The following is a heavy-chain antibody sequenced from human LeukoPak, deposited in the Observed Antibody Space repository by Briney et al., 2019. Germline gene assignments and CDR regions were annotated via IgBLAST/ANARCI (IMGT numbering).Heavy chain of an antibody. J-gene: IGHJ4*02. CDR1: GGSISSGSYY. CDR2: IHTSGST. Sequence: PSETLSLTCTVSGGSISSGSYYWSWIRQPAGKGLEWIGRIHTSGSTNYNPSLKSRVTISVDTSKNQFSLKLSSVTAADTAVYYCARDRGTWNDDGFDYWGQGTLVTVSS. D-gene: IGHD1-1*01. V-gene: IGHV4-61*02. CDR3: ARDRGTWNDDGFDY.